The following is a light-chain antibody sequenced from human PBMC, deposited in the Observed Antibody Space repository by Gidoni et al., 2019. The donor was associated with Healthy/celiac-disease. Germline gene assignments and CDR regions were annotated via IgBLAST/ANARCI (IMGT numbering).Light chain of an antibody. Sequence: QSALPQPPSASGSPGQSVTISCTGTSSDVGGYNYVSWYQQHPGKAPKLMIYEVSKRPSGVPDRFSGSKSGNTASLTVSGLQAEDEADYYCSSYAGSTHVVFGGGTKLTVL. CDR1: SSDVGGYNY. J-gene: IGLJ2*01. V-gene: IGLV2-8*01. CDR3: SSYAGSTHVV. CDR2: EVS.